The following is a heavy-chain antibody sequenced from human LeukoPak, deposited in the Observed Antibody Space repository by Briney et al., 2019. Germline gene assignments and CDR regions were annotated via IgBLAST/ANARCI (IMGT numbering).Heavy chain of an antibody. D-gene: IGHD5-24*01. V-gene: IGHV4-34*01. CDR2: INHSGST. CDR1: GGSFSGYY. Sequence: SETLSLTCAVYGGSFSGYYWNWIRQPPGKGLEWIGEINHSGSTNYNPSLKSRVTISVDTSKNQFSLKLSSVTAADTAVYYCARVGRWLQFNYFDYWGQGTLVTVSS. J-gene: IGHJ4*02. CDR3: ARVGRWLQFNYFDY.